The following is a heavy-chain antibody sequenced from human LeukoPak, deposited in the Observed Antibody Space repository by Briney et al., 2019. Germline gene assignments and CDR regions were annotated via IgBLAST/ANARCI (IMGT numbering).Heavy chain of an antibody. J-gene: IGHJ5*02. CDR2: INPSGGSA. CDR1: GYTFTSYY. CDR3: ARATQSWFDP. V-gene: IGHV1-46*01. Sequence: ASVKVSCKASGYTFTSYYLHWVRQAPGQGPEWIGIINPSGGSASYAQKFQGRVTMTRDTSTSTVYLELSSLRSGDTAVYYCARATQSWFDPWGQGTLVTVSS.